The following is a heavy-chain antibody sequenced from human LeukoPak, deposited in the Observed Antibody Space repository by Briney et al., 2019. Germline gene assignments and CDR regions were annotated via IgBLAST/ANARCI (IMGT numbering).Heavy chain of an antibody. CDR1: GGSISSYY. Sequence: PSETLSLTCTVSGGSISSYYWSWIRQPPGKGLEWIGYIYYSGSTNYNPSLKSRATISVDTSKNQFSLKLSSVTAADTAVYYCARRDSSSWYSYYFDYWGQGTLVTVSS. D-gene: IGHD6-13*01. V-gene: IGHV4-59*08. CDR2: IYYSGST. CDR3: ARRDSSSWYSYYFDY. J-gene: IGHJ4*02.